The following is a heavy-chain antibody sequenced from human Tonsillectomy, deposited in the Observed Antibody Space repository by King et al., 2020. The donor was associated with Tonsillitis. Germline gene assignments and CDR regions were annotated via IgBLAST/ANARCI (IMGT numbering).Heavy chain of an antibody. Sequence: VQLVESGGGVVQAGRSLRLSCVVSGLTFSRYGIHWVRQAPGKGLEWVAIISKDGTGKYYAGSVKGRFTISRDNSKNTAYLQMYSLRSEDTAVYYCATLLKGKLEEDGYWGQGTLVTVSS. CDR3: ATLLKGKLEEDGY. J-gene: IGHJ4*02. D-gene: IGHD1-1*01. V-gene: IGHV3-30*03. CDR2: ISKDGTGK. CDR1: GLTFSRYG.